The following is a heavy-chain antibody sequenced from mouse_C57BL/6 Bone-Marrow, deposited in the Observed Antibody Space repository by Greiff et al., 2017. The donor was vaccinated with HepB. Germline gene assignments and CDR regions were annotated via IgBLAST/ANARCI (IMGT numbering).Heavy chain of an antibody. V-gene: IGHV14-4*01. CDR3: TTPYDGYYRAWFAY. J-gene: IGHJ3*01. D-gene: IGHD2-3*01. CDR2: IDPENGDT. Sequence: EVQLQQSGAELVRPGASVKLSCTASGFNIKDDYMHWVKQRPEQGLEWIGWIDPENGDTDYASKFQGKATITADTSSNTAYLQLSSLTSEDTAVYYCTTPYDGYYRAWFAYWGQGTLVTVSA. CDR1: GFNIKDDY.